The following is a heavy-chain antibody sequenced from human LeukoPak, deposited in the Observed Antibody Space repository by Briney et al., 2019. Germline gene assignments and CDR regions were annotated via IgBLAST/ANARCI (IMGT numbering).Heavy chain of an antibody. CDR1: GYTFTSYD. CDR2: INPSGGST. Sequence: ASVKVSCKASGYTFTSYDISWVRQAPRQGLEWMGIINPSGGSTSYAQKFQGRVTMTRDTSTSTVYMELSSLRSEDTAVYYCARGYYDSSGYWPFDYWGQGTLVTVSS. D-gene: IGHD3-22*01. CDR3: ARGYYDSSGYWPFDY. V-gene: IGHV1-46*01. J-gene: IGHJ4*02.